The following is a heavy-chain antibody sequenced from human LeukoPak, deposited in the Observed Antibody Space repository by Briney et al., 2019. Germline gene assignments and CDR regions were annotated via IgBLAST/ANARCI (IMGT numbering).Heavy chain of an antibody. CDR3: ARGGHYFDY. Sequence: ASVEVSCKASGYTFTSYVMNRVRQAPGQGLEWMGWINTNTGNPTYAQGFTGRFVFSLDTSVSTAYLQINSLKAEDTAVYYCARGGHYFDYWGQGTLVTVSS. D-gene: IGHD3-16*01. CDR2: INTNTGNP. CDR1: GYTFTSYV. J-gene: IGHJ4*02. V-gene: IGHV7-4-1*02.